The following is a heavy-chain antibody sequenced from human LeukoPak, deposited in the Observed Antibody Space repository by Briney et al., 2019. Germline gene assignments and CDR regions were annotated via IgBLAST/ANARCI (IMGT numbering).Heavy chain of an antibody. D-gene: IGHD1-26*01. J-gene: IGHJ4*02. CDR2: ISGSGGST. CDR1: GFTFSNYA. CDR3: AKHPIVGATGNFDY. Sequence: GGSQRLSCAASGFTFSNYAMSWVRQAPGKGLEWVSDISGSGGSTYYADSVKGRFTISRDNSKDTLDLQMNSLRAEDTAVYYCAKHPIVGATGNFDYWGQGTLVTVSS. V-gene: IGHV3-23*01.